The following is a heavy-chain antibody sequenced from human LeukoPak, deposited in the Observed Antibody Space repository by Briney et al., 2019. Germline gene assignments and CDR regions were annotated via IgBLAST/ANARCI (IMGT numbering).Heavy chain of an antibody. D-gene: IGHD3-10*01. J-gene: IGHJ6*02. V-gene: IGHV3-66*01. CDR3: VRRGRDGSGWYGLDV. Sequence: GRSLRLSCAASGPTVSSNYTNCFRQAPDNWLERVSVISCGGSTDYGGSVKGRFTISSDDSKNTVYLQMDSLRAEDTAVYYCVRRGRDGSGWYGLDVWGQGTTVTVSS. CDR1: GPTVSSNY. CDR2: ISCGGST.